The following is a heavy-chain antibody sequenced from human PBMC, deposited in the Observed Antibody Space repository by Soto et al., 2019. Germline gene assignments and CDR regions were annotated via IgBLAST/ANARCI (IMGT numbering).Heavy chain of an antibody. V-gene: IGHV3-74*01. Sequence: EVQLVESGGGLVQPGGSLRLSCAASGFTFSSYWMHWVRQAPGKGLAWVSRINSDGSSTSYADSVKGRFTISRDNAKNTLYLQMNSLRAEDTAVYYCAGEGSGYSYYYYGMDVWGQGTTVTVSS. CDR3: AGEGSGYSYYYYGMDV. D-gene: IGHD3-22*01. CDR1: GFTFSSYW. CDR2: INSDGSST. J-gene: IGHJ6*02.